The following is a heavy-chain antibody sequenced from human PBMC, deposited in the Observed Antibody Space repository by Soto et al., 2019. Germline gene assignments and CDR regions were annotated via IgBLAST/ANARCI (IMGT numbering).Heavy chain of an antibody. J-gene: IGHJ3*02. CDR2: ISISGGST. D-gene: IGHD6-19*01. V-gene: IGHV3-23*01. Sequence: EVQLLESGGGLVQPGGSLRLSCAASGFTFSNYAMSWVRQAPGKGLEWVSSISISGGSTYYADSVKGRFTISRDNSKNTWGLQMNSLRAEDTAVYYCGKGWRADNSGWPVVDAYDIWGQGTMVTVSS. CDR1: GFTFSNYA. CDR3: GKGWRADNSGWPVVDAYDI.